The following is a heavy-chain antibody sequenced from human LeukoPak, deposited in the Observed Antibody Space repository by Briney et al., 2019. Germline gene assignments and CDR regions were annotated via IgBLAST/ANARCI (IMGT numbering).Heavy chain of an antibody. J-gene: IGHJ4*02. CDR3: ANSRGYGSGNL. V-gene: IGHV3-9*01. Sequence: GGSLRLSCAASGFTFSSNWMHWVRQAPGKGLEWVSGISWNSGSIGYADSVKGRFTISRDNSKNIVYLRMNSLRAEDTAVYFCANSRGYGSGNLWGQGTLVTVSS. CDR1: GFTFSSNW. CDR2: ISWNSGSI. D-gene: IGHD3-10*01.